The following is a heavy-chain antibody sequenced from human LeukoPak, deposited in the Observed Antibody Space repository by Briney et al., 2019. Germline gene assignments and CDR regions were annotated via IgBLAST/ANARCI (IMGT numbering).Heavy chain of an antibody. V-gene: IGHV4-39*01. Sequence: PSETLSLTFTVSVGSISSSSYSWGSSRQPPGKGLEWIGRIYYNGGTYSDVSHKTRVIISVDTSKNQFSLKRSSVTAADTAVYYCARHPHIVVVPAAIGRDNWFDPWGQGTLVTVSS. CDR3: ARHPHIVVVPAAIGRDNWFDP. CDR2: IYYNGGT. J-gene: IGHJ5*02. CDR1: VGSISSSSYS. D-gene: IGHD2-2*01.